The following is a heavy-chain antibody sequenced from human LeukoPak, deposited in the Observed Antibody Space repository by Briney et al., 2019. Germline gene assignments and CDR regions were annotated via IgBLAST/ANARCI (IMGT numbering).Heavy chain of an antibody. Sequence: GGSLRLSCAAYGFAFSSYSMNWVRQAPGKGLEWVSSISSSSSYIYYADSVKGRFTISRDNAENSLYLQMNSLRAEDTAVYFCARGTNYYDSTGMSDWGQGTLVTVSS. CDR1: GFAFSSYS. CDR3: ARGTNYYDSTGMSD. D-gene: IGHD3-22*01. J-gene: IGHJ4*02. CDR2: ISSSSSYI. V-gene: IGHV3-21*01.